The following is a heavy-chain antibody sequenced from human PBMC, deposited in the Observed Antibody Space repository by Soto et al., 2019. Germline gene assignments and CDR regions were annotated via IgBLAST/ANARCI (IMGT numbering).Heavy chain of an antibody. J-gene: IGHJ4*02. Sequence: PSETLSLTCAVYGGSFSGYYWSWIRQPPGKGLEWIGEINHSGSTNYNPSLKSRVTISVDTPKNQLSLKLSSVTAADTAVYYCARVCGSGWYLDYFDYWGQGTLVTVSS. CDR1: GGSFSGYY. D-gene: IGHD6-19*01. CDR3: ARVCGSGWYLDYFDY. CDR2: INHSGST. V-gene: IGHV4-34*01.